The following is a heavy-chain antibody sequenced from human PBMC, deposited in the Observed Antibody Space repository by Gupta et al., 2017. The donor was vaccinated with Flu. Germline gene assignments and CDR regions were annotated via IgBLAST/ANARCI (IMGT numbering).Heavy chain of an antibody. D-gene: IGHD6-19*01. J-gene: IGHJ4*02. CDR2: VGGSGDST. Sequence: EVQLLDSWGGWVQPGGYLRLSCEAPGFTLSLFAISWVRQVPGKGLEWVSAVGGSGDSTYYADSLKGRFTISRDNSKHTLHLQRDSLRAEDPAIYYCAKGTWLVSAEELDSWGPGTLVTVFS. CDR1: GFTLSLFA. V-gene: IGHV3-23*01. CDR3: AKGTWLVSAEELDS.